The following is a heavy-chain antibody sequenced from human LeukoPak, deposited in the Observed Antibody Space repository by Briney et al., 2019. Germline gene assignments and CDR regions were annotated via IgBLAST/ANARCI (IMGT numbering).Heavy chain of an antibody. CDR3: ARPCSGGSCPFDY. CDR1: GFTVSSNY. J-gene: IGHJ4*02. D-gene: IGHD2-15*01. V-gene: IGHV3-66*01. Sequence: GGSLRLSCAASGFTVSSNYMSWVRQAPGKGLEWVSVIYSGGSTYYADSVKGRFTISRDNSKNTLYLQMNSLRAEGTAVYYCARPCSGGSCPFDYWGQGTLVTVSS. CDR2: IYSGGST.